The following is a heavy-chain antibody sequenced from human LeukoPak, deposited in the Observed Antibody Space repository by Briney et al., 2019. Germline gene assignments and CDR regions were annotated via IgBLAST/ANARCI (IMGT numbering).Heavy chain of an antibody. CDR3: ARLPDYYDSSGYQVNY. V-gene: IGHV3-21*01. CDR2: ISSSSSYI. J-gene: IGHJ4*02. D-gene: IGHD3-22*01. CDR1: GFTFSSYT. Sequence: GGSLRLSCAASGFTFSSYTMNWVRQAPGKGLEWVSSISSSSSYIYYADSVKGRFTISRDNAKNSLYLQMNSLRAEDTAVYYCARLPDYYDSSGYQVNYWGQGTLVTVSS.